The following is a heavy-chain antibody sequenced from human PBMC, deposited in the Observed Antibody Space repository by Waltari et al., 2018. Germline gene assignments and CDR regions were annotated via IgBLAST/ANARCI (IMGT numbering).Heavy chain of an antibody. CDR3: ASNTLAAAAPYYYYYMDV. J-gene: IGHJ6*03. CDR2: IYPGDSVT. CDR1: GYSFTSYW. V-gene: IGHV5-51*01. D-gene: IGHD6-13*01. Sequence: EVQLVQYGAEVKKPGESLKIYCKGSGYSFTSYWIGWVRQMPGKGLEWMGIIYPGDSVTRYSPSFQGRVTISADKSISTAYLQWSSLKASDTAMYYCASNTLAAAAPYYYYYMDVCGKGTTVTVSS.